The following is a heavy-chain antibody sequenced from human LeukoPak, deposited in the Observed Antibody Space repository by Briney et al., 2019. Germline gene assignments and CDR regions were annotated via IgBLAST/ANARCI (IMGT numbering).Heavy chain of an antibody. D-gene: IGHD1-14*01. Sequence: SGGSLRLSCAASGFKFSSYSMKWVRQAPGKGLEWVSFISSSSSYIYYADSLKGRFTISRDNAKNSLYLQMNSLRAEDTAVYYCARGPGLYYMDVWGKGTTVTVSS. CDR1: GFKFSSYS. J-gene: IGHJ6*03. CDR2: ISSSSSYI. CDR3: ARGPGLYYMDV. V-gene: IGHV3-21*01.